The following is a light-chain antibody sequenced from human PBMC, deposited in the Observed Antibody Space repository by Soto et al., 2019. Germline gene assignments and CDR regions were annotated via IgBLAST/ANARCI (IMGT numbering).Light chain of an antibody. CDR2: DVS. CDR1: SSDVGGYNY. Sequence: QSVLTQPASVSGSPGQSITISCTGTSSDVGGYNYVSWYQQHPGKAPELMIYDVSNRPSGVSNRFSGSTSGNTASLTISGLQAEDEADYYCSSYTSSSTLNVVFGGGTKVTVL. V-gene: IGLV2-14*01. J-gene: IGLJ2*01. CDR3: SSYTSSSTLNVV.